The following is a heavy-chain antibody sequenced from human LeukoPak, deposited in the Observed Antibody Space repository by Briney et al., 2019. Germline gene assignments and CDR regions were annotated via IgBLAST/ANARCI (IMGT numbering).Heavy chain of an antibody. CDR1: GDYITSVY. Sequence: PSETLSLTCSVSGDYITSVYWSWIRQPPGKGLEWIADSFYTGSTNYNPSLKSRVAISIDTSKNHFSLTLTSVTAAYTAVYYCARATADAGYYFDYWGQGVLVTVSS. D-gene: IGHD2-2*01. CDR3: ARATADAGYYFDY. J-gene: IGHJ4*02. V-gene: IGHV4-59*01. CDR2: SFYTGST.